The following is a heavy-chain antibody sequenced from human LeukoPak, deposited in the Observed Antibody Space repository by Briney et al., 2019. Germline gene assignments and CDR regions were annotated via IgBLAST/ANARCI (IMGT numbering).Heavy chain of an antibody. V-gene: IGHV1-69*13. D-gene: IGHD5-18*01. J-gene: IGHJ3*02. Sequence: SVKVSCKASGGTFSSYAISWVRQAPGQGLEWMGGIIPIFGTANYAQKFQGRVTITADESTSTAHMELSSLRSEDTAVYYCARPLGTAMGTDAFDIWGQGTMVTVSS. CDR2: IIPIFGTA. CDR3: ARPLGTAMGTDAFDI. CDR1: GGTFSSYA.